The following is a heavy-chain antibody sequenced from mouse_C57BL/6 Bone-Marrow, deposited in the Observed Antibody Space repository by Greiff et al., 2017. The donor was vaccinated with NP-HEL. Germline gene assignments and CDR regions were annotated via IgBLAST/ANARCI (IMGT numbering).Heavy chain of an antibody. J-gene: IGHJ1*03. CDR3: AGSGDWYFDV. CDR2: INPGSGGT. Sequence: QVQLQQSGAELVRPGTSVKVSCKASGYAFTNYLIEWVKQRPGQGLEWIGVINPGSGGTNYNEKFKGKATLTADKSSSTAYMQLSSLTSEDSAVYFCAGSGDWYFDVWGTRTTVTASS. V-gene: IGHV1-54*01. D-gene: IGHD1-1*01. CDR1: GYAFTNYL.